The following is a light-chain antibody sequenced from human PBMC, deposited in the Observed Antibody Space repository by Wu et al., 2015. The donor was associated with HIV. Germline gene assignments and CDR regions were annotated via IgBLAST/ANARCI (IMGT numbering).Light chain of an antibody. V-gene: IGKV1-5*03. J-gene: IGKJ1*01. CDR3: QQSGT. CDR2: KAS. Sequence: DIQMTQSPSTLSASVGDRVTITCRASQSLSTWMAWYQQKPGKAPKLLIYKASNLQRGVPSRFSGSGSGTHFTLTISSLQPDDFATYYCQQSGTFGQGTKVDI. CDR1: QSLSTW.